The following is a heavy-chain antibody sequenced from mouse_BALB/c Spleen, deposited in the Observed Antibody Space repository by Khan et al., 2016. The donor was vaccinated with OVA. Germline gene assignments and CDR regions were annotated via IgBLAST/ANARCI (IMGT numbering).Heavy chain of an antibody. J-gene: IGHJ3*01. CDR2: IFPGTGTT. CDR3: ARGYFGNYEFAY. V-gene: IGHV1S132*01. D-gene: IGHD2-1*01. Sequence: QVQLQQSGAELVKPGASVKLSCKTSGYTFTNYWIQWVKQRPGQGLGWIGEIFPGTGTTYYNENFKAKATLTIVTSSSTAYMHLSSLTSEDSAVYFCARGYFGNYEFAYWGQGTLVTVSA. CDR1: GYTFTNYW.